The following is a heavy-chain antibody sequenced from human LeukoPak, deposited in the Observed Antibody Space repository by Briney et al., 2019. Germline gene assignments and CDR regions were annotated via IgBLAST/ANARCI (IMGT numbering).Heavy chain of an antibody. CDR2: ISSSGSSI. CDR3: ARGADAGGYNWFDP. Sequence: PGGSLRLSCAASSGFTFSDYYMTWIRQAPGKGLEWISYISSSGSSIYYADSVKGRFTISRDNAKNSLYLQMNSLRAEGTAVYYCARGADAGGYNWFDPWGQGTLVTVSS. D-gene: IGHD1-26*01. J-gene: IGHJ5*02. CDR1: SGFTFSDYY. V-gene: IGHV3-11*01.